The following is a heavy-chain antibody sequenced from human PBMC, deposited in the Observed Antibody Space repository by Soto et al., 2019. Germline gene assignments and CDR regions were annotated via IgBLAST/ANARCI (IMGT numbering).Heavy chain of an antibody. CDR1: GGSISSYY. V-gene: IGHV4-59*01. CDR3: ARRYGSAFDI. J-gene: IGHJ3*02. D-gene: IGHD3-10*01. Sequence: QVQLQESGPGLVKPSETLSLTCTVSGGSISSYYWSWIRQPPGKGLEWIGYIYYSGSTNYNPSLKCRVAISVVTSKTQFSLKLSSVTAADTAVYYCARRYGSAFDIWGQGTMVTVSS. CDR2: IYYSGST.